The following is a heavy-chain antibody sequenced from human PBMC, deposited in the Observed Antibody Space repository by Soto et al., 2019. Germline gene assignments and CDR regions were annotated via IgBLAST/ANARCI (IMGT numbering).Heavy chain of an antibody. CDR3: AKETGIQFDY. CDR1: GFTFSRHG. CDR2: ISYDGSNK. D-gene: IGHD3-3*02. Sequence: QVQLVESGGGVVQPGRSLRLSCAASGFTFSRHGMHWVRQAPGKGLEWVALISYDGSNKYYADSVKGRFTISRDNCKXTLFLQMNSLRAXXTAVYYCAKETGIQFDYWGQGTLVTV. V-gene: IGHV3-30*18. J-gene: IGHJ4*02.